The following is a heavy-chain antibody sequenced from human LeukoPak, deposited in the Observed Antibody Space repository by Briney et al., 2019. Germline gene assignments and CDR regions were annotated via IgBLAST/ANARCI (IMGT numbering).Heavy chain of an antibody. CDR1: DYSISNGYY. CDR2: IYHSGST. CDR3: ARDRKYYYHMDV. D-gene: IGHD1-14*01. V-gene: IGHV4-38-2*02. J-gene: IGHJ6*03. Sequence: SETLSLTCTVSDYSISNGYYWGWIRQPPGKGLEWIGSIYHSGSTYYNPSLKSRVTISVDTSKNQFSLKLSSLTAADTAVYYCARDRKYYYHMDVWGKGTTVTVSS.